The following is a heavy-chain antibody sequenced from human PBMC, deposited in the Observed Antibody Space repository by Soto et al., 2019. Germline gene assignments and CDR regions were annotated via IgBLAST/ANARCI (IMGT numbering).Heavy chain of an antibody. CDR2: TNPNSGAT. CDR1: GYTFTAYH. CDR3: AITYYYDSSGYNGQGDPFDT. J-gene: IGHJ3*02. V-gene: IGHV1-2*04. Sequence: ASVKVSCKASGYTFTAYHVHWVRQAPGQRLEWMGWTNPNSGATKYAQKFQGWVTMTRDTSISTAYMELSSLKSDDTAVYYCAITYYYDSSGYNGQGDPFDTWS. D-gene: IGHD3-22*01.